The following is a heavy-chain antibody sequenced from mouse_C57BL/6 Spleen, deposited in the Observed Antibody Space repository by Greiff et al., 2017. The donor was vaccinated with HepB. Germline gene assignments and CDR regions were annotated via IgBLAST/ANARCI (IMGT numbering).Heavy chain of an antibody. D-gene: IGHD1-1*01. Sequence: VQLQQSGAELVRPGASVPLSCKASGYTFTDYEMHWVKQTPVHGLEWIGAIDPETGGTAYNQKFKGKAILTADKSSSTAYMELRSLTSEDSAVYYCTRYYSWYFDVWGTGTTVTVSS. J-gene: IGHJ1*03. CDR2: IDPETGGT. CDR1: GYTFTDYE. CDR3: TRYYSWYFDV. V-gene: IGHV1-15*01.